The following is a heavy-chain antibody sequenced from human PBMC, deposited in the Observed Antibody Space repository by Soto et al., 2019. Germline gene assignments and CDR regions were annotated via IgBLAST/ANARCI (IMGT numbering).Heavy chain of an antibody. Sequence: SVKVSCKASGGTFSSYAISWVRQAPGQGLEWMGGIIPIFGTANYAQKFQGRVTITADESTSTAYMELSSLRSEDTAVYYCARDNGYGVPAGISNGMDVWGQGTTVTVSS. D-gene: IGHD2-2*01. CDR3: ARDNGYGVPAGISNGMDV. J-gene: IGHJ6*02. CDR1: GGTFSSYA. CDR2: IIPIFGTA. V-gene: IGHV1-69*13.